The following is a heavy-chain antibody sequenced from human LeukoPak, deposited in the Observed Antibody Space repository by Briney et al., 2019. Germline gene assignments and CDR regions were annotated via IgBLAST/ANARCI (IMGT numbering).Heavy chain of an antibody. V-gene: IGHV1-8*01. D-gene: IGHD3-3*01. CDR3: ARRGSGRITIFGVVNRDAFDI. CDR1: GYTFTSYD. J-gene: IGHJ3*02. CDR2: MNPNSGNT. Sequence: ASVKVSCKASGYTFTSYDINWVRQATGQGLEWMGWMNPNSGNTGYAQKFQGGVTMTRNTSISTAYMELSSLRSEDTAVYYCARRGSGRITIFGVVNRDAFDIWGQGTMVTVSS.